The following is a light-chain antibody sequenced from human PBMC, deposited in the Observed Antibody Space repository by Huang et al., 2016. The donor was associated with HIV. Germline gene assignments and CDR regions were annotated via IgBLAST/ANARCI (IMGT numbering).Light chain of an antibody. CDR1: QDINNF. J-gene: IGKJ3*01. CDR2: SSS. CDR3: QQYDIHPLT. V-gene: IGKV1-8*01. Sequence: IRMTQSPSSLSASTGDRVTITCRANQDINNFLAWYQQRPGSVPKLLIYSSSTLQSGVPSRFSGNGSGTDFTLTIGCLHSEDVATYYCQQYDIHPLTFGPGTRVDIK.